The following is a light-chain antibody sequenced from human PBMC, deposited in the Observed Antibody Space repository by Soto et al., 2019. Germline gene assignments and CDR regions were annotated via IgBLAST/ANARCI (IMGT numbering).Light chain of an antibody. CDR3: SSYTCSSTVV. V-gene: IGLV2-14*03. CDR2: DVS. J-gene: IGLJ3*02. CDR1: SSDVGGYNY. Sequence: QSALTQPASLSGSPGQSITISCTGTSSDVGGYNYVAWYQQHPGKAPKLMIYDVSYRPSGVSNRFSGSKSGNTASLTISGLQADDEAEYYCSSYTCSSTVVFGGGTTLPVL.